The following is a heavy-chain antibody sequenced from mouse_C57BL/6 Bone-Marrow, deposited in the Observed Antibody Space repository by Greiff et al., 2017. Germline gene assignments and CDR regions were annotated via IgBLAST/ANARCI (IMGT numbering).Heavy chain of an antibody. CDR3: TTGLYYGSSYVGY. Sequence: DVQLQESGAELVRPGASVKLSCTASGFNITDDYMHWVKQRPEQGLEWIGWIDPENGYTEYASKFQGKATITADTPSNTAFLQLSSLTSDDTAVYYCTTGLYYGSSYVGYWGQGTTLTVAS. CDR2: IDPENGYT. D-gene: IGHD1-1*01. J-gene: IGHJ2*01. V-gene: IGHV14-4*01. CDR1: GFNITDDY.